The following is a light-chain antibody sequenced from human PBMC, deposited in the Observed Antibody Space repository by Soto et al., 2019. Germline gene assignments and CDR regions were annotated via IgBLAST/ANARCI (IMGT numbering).Light chain of an antibody. CDR2: EDS. V-gene: IGLV1-51*01. Sequence: QSVLTQPPSVSAAPGQTVTISCSGSNSNIGKNFVSWYKQLPGTAPKLLIFEDSKRLSGISDRFSGSKSGTSATLGITGLQTGDEADFYCGSWDSSLSRVVFGGGTQLTVL. CDR3: GSWDSSLSRVV. J-gene: IGLJ3*02. CDR1: NSNIGKNF.